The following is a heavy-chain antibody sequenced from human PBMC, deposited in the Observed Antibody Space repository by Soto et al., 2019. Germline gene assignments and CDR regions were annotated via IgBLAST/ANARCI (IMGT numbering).Heavy chain of an antibody. CDR1: GYSFTSYW. CDR3: ASVLKGYCSGGSCWGGNYYYYGMDV. V-gene: IGHV5-10-1*01. D-gene: IGHD2-15*01. J-gene: IGHJ6*04. Sequence: PGESLKISCKGSGYSFTSYWISWVRQMPGKGLEWMGRIDPSDSYTNYSPSFQGHVTISADKSISTAYLQWSSLKASDTAMYYCASVLKGYCSGGSCWGGNYYYYGMDVWGKGTTVTVSS. CDR2: IDPSDSYT.